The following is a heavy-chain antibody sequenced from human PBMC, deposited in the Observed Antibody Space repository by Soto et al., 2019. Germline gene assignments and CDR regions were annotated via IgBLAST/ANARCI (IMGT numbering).Heavy chain of an antibody. CDR3: ARDGSSSDLDY. Sequence: QVQLVQSGAEVKKPGSSVKVSCKASGGTFGSYTISWVRQAPGQGLEWMGRIIPILGIANYAQKFQGRVTITADKSTSTAYMELSSLRSEDTAVYYCARDGSSSDLDYWGQGTLVTVSS. V-gene: IGHV1-69*08. D-gene: IGHD6-13*01. CDR1: GGTFGSYT. CDR2: IIPILGIA. J-gene: IGHJ4*02.